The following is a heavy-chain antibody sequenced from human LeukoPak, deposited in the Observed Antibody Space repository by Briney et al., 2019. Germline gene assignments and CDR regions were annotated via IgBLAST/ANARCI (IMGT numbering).Heavy chain of an antibody. Sequence: ASVKVSCKASGYTFTGYYMHWVRQAPGQVLEWMGWINPNSGGTNYAQKFQGRVTMTRDTSISTAYMELSRLRSDDTAVYYCARDKWPGGGSYDYWGQGTLVTVSS. D-gene: IGHD1-26*01. CDR2: INPNSGGT. CDR1: GYTFTGYY. CDR3: ARDKWPGGGSYDY. J-gene: IGHJ4*02. V-gene: IGHV1-2*02.